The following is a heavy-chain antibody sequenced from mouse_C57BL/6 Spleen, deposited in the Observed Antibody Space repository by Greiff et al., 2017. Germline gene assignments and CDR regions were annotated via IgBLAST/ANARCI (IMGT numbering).Heavy chain of an antibody. J-gene: IGHJ3*01. Sequence: VQLQQSGAELVRPGSSVKLSCKASGYTFTSYWMDWVKQRPGQGLEWIGNIYPSDSETHYNQKFKDKATLTVDKSSSTAYMQLSSLTSEDSAVYYCARSYYYGSSRFAYWGQGTLVTVSA. CDR2: IYPSDSET. D-gene: IGHD1-1*01. CDR3: ARSYYYGSSRFAY. V-gene: IGHV1-61*01. CDR1: GYTFTSYW.